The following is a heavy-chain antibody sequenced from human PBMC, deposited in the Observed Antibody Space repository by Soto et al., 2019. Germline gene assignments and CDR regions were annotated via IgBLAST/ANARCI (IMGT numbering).Heavy chain of an antibody. D-gene: IGHD3-16*01. V-gene: IGHV3-33*01. J-gene: IGHJ6*02. Sequence: QVQLVESGGGVVQPGRSLRLSCAASGFTFSSYGMHWVRQAPGKGLEWVAVIWYDGSNKYYADSVKGRFTISRDNSKNKLYLKMNSMRAEHTAVYYCARDGGLIGTLRQSHYYYYYGMDVWGQGTTVTVSS. CDR2: IWYDGSNK. CDR1: GFTFSSYG. CDR3: ARDGGLIGTLRQSHYYYYYGMDV.